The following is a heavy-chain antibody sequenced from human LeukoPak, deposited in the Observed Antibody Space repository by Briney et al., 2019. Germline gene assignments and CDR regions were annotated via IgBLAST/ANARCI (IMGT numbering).Heavy chain of an antibody. D-gene: IGHD3-10*01. V-gene: IGHV1-24*01. Sequence: ASVKVSCKVSGYTLTELSMHWVRQAPGKGLEWMGGFDPEDGETIYAQKFQGRVTMTEDTSTDTAYMELSSLRSEDTAVYYCARAEGDYYGSGTGDKHPDYWGQGTLVTVSS. CDR2: FDPEDGET. J-gene: IGHJ4*02. CDR3: ARAEGDYYGSGTGDKHPDY. CDR1: GYTLTELS.